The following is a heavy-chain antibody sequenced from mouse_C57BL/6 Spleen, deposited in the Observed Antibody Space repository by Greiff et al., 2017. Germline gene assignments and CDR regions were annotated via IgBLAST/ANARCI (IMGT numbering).Heavy chain of an antibody. D-gene: IGHD2-3*01. Sequence: EVQLQQSGPVLVKPGASVKMSCKASGYTFTDYYMNWVKQSHGKSLEWIGVINPYNGGTSYKQKFKGKATLAVDKSSSTAYMELNSLTSEDSAVYYCARNGDGFPRAIDYWGQGTSVTVSS. V-gene: IGHV1-19*01. CDR1: GYTFTDYY. CDR3: ARNGDGFPRAIDY. J-gene: IGHJ4*01. CDR2: INPYNGGT.